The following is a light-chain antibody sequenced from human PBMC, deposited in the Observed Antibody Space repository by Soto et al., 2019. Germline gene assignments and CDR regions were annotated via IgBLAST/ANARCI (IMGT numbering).Light chain of an antibody. Sequence: QAALTQPASVSGSPGQSITISCTGASSDVEANKLVSWYQQHPGTAPRLVIYEDIRRPSGISSRFSGSKSGNTASLSISGLRAEDGAAYYCCSYVAHRQFVFGGGSKLTVL. V-gene: IGLV2-23*01. CDR3: CSYVAHRQFV. CDR2: EDI. CDR1: SSDVEANKL. J-gene: IGLJ3*02.